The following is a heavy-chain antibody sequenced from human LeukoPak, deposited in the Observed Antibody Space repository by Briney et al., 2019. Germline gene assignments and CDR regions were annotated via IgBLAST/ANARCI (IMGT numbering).Heavy chain of an antibody. Sequence: ASVKVSCKASGYTFTCYYMHWVRQAPGQGLEWMGWINPNSGGTNYAQKFQGRVTMTRDTSISTAYMELSRLRSDDTAVYYCARGRIAVAGSYYFDYWGQGTLVTVSS. CDR3: ARGRIAVAGSYYFDY. V-gene: IGHV1-2*02. J-gene: IGHJ4*02. CDR2: INPNSGGT. CDR1: GYTFTCYY. D-gene: IGHD6-19*01.